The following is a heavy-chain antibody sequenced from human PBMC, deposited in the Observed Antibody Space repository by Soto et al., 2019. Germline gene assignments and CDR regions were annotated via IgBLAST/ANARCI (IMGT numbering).Heavy chain of an antibody. Sequence: GGSLRLSCSASGFTFSSYAMHWVRQAPGKGLEYVSAISSNGGSTYFADSVKGRFSISRDNSKNTLYLQMSSLRAEDTAVYYCVKDDGFWCEESNCDFRGQGTRVT. CDR1: GFTFSSYA. J-gene: IGHJ4*02. V-gene: IGHV3-64D*08. D-gene: IGHD3-3*01. CDR2: ISSNGGST. CDR3: VKDDGFWCEESNCDF.